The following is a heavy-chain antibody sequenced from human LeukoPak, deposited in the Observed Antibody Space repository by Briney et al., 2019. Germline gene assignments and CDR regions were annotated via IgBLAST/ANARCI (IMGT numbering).Heavy chain of an antibody. J-gene: IGHJ4*02. CDR1: GFAFNIYD. V-gene: IGHV1-8*01. CDR2: MNPDSGNT. Sequence: GASVKVSCKASGFAFNIYDINWVRQATGQGFEWMGWMNPDSGNTGFAQKFQGRVTMTRNTSITTAYMELSSLRSEDTAVYYCAVHLPGDYLDRWGKGTLVTVSS. CDR3: AVHLPGDYLDR.